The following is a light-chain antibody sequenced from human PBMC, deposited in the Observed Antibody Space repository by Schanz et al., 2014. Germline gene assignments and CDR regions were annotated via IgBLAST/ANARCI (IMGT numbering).Light chain of an antibody. CDR3: QQYNSYPST. V-gene: IGKV3-20*01. CDR2: DAS. J-gene: IGKJ1*01. CDR1: QSISSSY. Sequence: EIVLTQSPGTLSSSPGETVTLSCRASQSISSSYLALAWYQQKPGQAPRLLIHDASNRATGIPARFSGSGAGTDFTLTISSLQPDDFATYYCQQYNSYPSTFGQGTKVEIK.